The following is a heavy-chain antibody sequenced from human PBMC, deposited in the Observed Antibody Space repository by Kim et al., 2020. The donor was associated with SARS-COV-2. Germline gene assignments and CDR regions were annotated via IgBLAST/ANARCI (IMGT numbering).Heavy chain of an antibody. CDR3: AREDIVVVPAIDY. J-gene: IGHJ4*02. Sequence: YDDSVTGRFTISRDNSKNTLYLQMNSLRAEDTAVYYCAREDIVVVPAIDYWGQGTLVTVSS. V-gene: IGHV3-33*01. D-gene: IGHD2-2*01.